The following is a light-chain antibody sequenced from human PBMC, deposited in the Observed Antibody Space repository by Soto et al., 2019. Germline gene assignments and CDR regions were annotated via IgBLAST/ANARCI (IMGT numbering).Light chain of an antibody. Sequence: QSALTQPASVSGSPGQSITISCTGTSSDVGGYNYVSWYQQQSGKAPKLIIHEVSNPPSGVSNRFSGSKSGNTASLTISGLQAEDEADYYCTSYSRYRVLVFGGGTKVTVL. CDR3: TSYSRYRVLV. CDR1: SSDVGGYNY. V-gene: IGLV2-14*01. J-gene: IGLJ3*02. CDR2: EVS.